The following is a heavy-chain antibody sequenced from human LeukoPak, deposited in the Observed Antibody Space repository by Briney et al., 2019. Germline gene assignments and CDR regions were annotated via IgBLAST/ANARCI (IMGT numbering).Heavy chain of an antibody. CDR1: GGSISSSSYY. CDR3: ARQNGSSRRYSSSWYANY. Sequence: KTSETLSLTSTVSGGSISSSSYYWGWIRQPPGKGLEWIGSIYYSGSTYYNPSLKSRVTISVDTSKNQFSLKLSSVTAADTAVYYCARQNGSSRRYSSSWYANYWGQGTLVTVSS. J-gene: IGHJ4*02. V-gene: IGHV4-39*01. D-gene: IGHD6-13*01. CDR2: IYYSGST.